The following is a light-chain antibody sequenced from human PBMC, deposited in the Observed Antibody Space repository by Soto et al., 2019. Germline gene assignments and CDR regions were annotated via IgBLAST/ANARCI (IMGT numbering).Light chain of an antibody. CDR3: AAWDDSLRV. J-gene: IGLJ1*01. Sequence: QSVLTQPPSASGTPGQRVTISCSGSSSNIGSNYVYWYQQLPGTALKLLIYRNNQRPSGVPDRFSGSKSGTSASLAISGLRSEDEADYYCAAWDDSLRVFGTGTKLTVL. CDR1: SSNIGSNY. V-gene: IGLV1-47*01. CDR2: RNN.